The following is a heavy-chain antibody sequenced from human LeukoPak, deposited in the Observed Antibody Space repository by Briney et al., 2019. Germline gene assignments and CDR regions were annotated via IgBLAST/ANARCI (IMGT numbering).Heavy chain of an antibody. CDR2: IYTSGST. D-gene: IGHD3-10*01. V-gene: IGHV4-61*02. CDR3: AREAGSGSYYIGY. Sequence: SETLSLTCTVSGGSISSSSYYWGWIRQPAGKGLEWIGRIYTSGSTNYNPSLKSRVTISVDTSKNQFSLKLSSVTAADTAVYYCAREAGSGSYYIGYWGQGTLVTVSS. CDR1: GGSISSSSYY. J-gene: IGHJ4*02.